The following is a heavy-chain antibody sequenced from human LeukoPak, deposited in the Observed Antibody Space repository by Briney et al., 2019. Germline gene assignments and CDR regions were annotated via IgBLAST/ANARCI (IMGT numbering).Heavy chain of an antibody. D-gene: IGHD2-2*01. CDR1: GGTFSSYA. CDR3: ARDRNAVPGQLQIWKWFDP. J-gene: IGHJ5*02. CDR2: IIPIFGTA. V-gene: IGHV1-69*13. Sequence: ASVKVSCKASGGTFSSYAISWVRQAPGQGLEWMGGIIPIFGTANYAQKFQGRVTITADESTSTAYMELSSLRSEDTAVYYCARDRNAVPGQLQIWKWFDPWGQGTLVTVSS.